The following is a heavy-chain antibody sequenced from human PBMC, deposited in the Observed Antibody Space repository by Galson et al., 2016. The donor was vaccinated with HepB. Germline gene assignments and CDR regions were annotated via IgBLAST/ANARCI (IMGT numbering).Heavy chain of an antibody. D-gene: IGHD1-26*01. Sequence: SVKVSCKASGYTFTDYYMHWVRQAPGQGLEWMGWINPNSGGTNCAQEFPGWVTMTRDTSISTVYMELSRLKSDDTAIYYCARDRYSGSYYVGAFDIWGQGTMVTVS. J-gene: IGHJ3*02. CDR1: GYTFTDYY. CDR3: ARDRYSGSYYVGAFDI. V-gene: IGHV1-2*04. CDR2: INPNSGGT.